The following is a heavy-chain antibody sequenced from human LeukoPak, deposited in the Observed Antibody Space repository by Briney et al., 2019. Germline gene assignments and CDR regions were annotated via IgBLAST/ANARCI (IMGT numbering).Heavy chain of an antibody. Sequence: GGSLRLSCAASGFTFSSYWMSWVRQAPGKGPQWVSYISGYGASTFYADSVKGRFTISRDNSKNTLYLQMNSLRAEDTALYYCAKDLRDDPYSSSWYGPDSWGQGTLVTVSS. V-gene: IGHV3-23*01. CDR1: GFTFSSYW. D-gene: IGHD6-13*01. J-gene: IGHJ4*02. CDR2: ISGYGAST. CDR3: AKDLRDDPYSSSWYGPDS.